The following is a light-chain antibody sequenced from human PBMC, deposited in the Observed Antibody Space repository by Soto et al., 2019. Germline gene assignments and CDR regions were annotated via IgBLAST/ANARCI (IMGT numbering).Light chain of an antibody. CDR2: EVS. CDR1: SSDVGGYTY. J-gene: IGLJ3*02. CDR3: SSYTSSSTLV. Sequence: QSALTQPASVSGSPGQSITISCTGTSSDVGGYTYVSWYQQHPGKAPKLIISEVSNRPSGVSHRFSGSKSGNTASLTISGLQAGDAADECCSSYTSSSTLVFGGGTKLTV. V-gene: IGLV2-14*01.